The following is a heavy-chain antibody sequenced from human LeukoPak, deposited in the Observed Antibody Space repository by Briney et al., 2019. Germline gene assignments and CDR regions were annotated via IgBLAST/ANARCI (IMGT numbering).Heavy chain of an antibody. CDR1: GYTFTSYY. J-gene: IGHJ4*02. Sequence: ASVKVSCKASGYTFTSYYMHWVRQAPGQGLEWMGIINPSGGSTSYAQKFQGRVTMTRDMSMSTVYMELSSLRSEDTAVYYCARPLYYYDSSGPYYFDYWGQGTLVTVSS. D-gene: IGHD3-22*01. CDR2: INPSGGST. CDR3: ARPLYYYDSSGPYYFDY. V-gene: IGHV1-46*01.